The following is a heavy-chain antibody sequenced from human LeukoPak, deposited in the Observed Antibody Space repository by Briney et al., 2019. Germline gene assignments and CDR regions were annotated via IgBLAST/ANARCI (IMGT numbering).Heavy chain of an antibody. J-gene: IGHJ4*02. CDR2: ISSGSSYI. D-gene: IGHD3-9*01. V-gene: IGHV3-21*01. CDR1: GFTFSSYS. CDR3: ARVLHFDWLLYY. Sequence: GGSLRLSCAASGFTFSSYSMNWVRQAPGKGLEWVSSISSGSSYIYYADSVKGRFTISRDNAKNSLYLQMNSLRAEDTAVYFCARVLHFDWLLYYWGQGTLVTVSS.